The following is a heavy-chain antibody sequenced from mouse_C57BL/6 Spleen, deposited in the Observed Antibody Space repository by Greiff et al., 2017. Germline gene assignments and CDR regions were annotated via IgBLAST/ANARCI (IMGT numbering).Heavy chain of an antibody. CDR2: LDPSDSYT. D-gene: IGHD1-1*01. CDR1: GYTFTSYW. J-gene: IGHJ3*01. V-gene: IGHV1-69*01. Sequence: QVQLQQPGAELVMPGASVKLSCKASGYTFTSYWMHWVKQRPGQGLEWIGELDPSDSYTNYNQKFKGKSTLTVDNSSSTAYMQLSSLTSEDSAVYYCARGGDYLFAYWGQGTLVTVSA. CDR3: ARGGDYLFAY.